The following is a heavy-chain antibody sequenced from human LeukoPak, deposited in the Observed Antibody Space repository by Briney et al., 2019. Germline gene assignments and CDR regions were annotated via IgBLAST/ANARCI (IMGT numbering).Heavy chain of an antibody. CDR1: GFTFSNAW. CDR2: IKSKTDGGTT. CDR3: TTLWLVLGYFDY. D-gene: IGHD6-19*01. V-gene: IGHV3-15*07. Sequence: GGSLRLSCAASGFTFSNAWMNWVRQAPGKGLEWVGRIKSKTDGGTTDYAARVKGRFTISRDDSKNTLYLQMNSLKTEDTAVYYCTTLWLVLGYFDYWGQGTLVTVSS. J-gene: IGHJ4*02.